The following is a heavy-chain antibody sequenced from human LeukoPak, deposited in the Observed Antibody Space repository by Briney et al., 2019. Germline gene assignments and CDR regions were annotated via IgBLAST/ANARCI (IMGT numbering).Heavy chain of an antibody. CDR3: ARWVGGYGDPPYYYYYYYMDV. J-gene: IGHJ6*03. Sequence: SVKVSCKASGGTFSSYAISWVRQAPGQGLGWMGGIIPTFGTANYAQKFQGRVTITTDESTSTAYMELSSLRSEDTAVYYCARWVGGYGDPPYYYYYYYMDVWGKGTTVTVSS. CDR1: GGTFSSYA. V-gene: IGHV1-69*05. D-gene: IGHD4-17*01. CDR2: IIPTFGTA.